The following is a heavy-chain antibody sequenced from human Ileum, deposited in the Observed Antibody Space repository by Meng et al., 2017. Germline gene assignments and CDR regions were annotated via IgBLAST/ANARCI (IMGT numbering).Heavy chain of an antibody. D-gene: IGHD3-16*01. J-gene: IGHJ4*02. CDR2: IYYNGNT. Sequence: QLRLQESGPGLVKPSETLTLTCAGSGDSSRYSSYYWGWVRQPPGQGLELIGCIYYNGNTYYSPSLKSRACISVDTSKNQFSLKLSSVTAADTAVYYCARPAVTTALGGFDYWGQGTLVTVSS. CDR1: GDSSRYSSYY. V-gene: IGHV4-39*01. CDR3: ARPAVTTALGGFDY.